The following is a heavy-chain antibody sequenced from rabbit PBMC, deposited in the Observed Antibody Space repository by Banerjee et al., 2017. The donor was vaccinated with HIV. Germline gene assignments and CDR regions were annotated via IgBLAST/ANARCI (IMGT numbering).Heavy chain of an antibody. Sequence: QSLEESGGDLVKPGASLTLTCKASGIDFSSRSYMCWVRQAPGKGLEWIACIYAGSSGNTYYASWAKGRFTISKTSSTTVTLQMTSLTAADTATYFCARGPHNGRTYLALDYFNLWGPGTLVTVS. D-gene: IGHD8-1*01. J-gene: IGHJ4*01. CDR3: ARGPHNGRTYLALDYFNL. V-gene: IGHV1S40*01. CDR2: IYAGSSGNT. CDR1: GIDFSSRSY.